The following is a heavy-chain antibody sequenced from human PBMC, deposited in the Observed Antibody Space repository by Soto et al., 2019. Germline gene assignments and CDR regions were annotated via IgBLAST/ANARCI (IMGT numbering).Heavy chain of an antibody. CDR2: IVVGSGNT. J-gene: IGHJ4*02. D-gene: IGHD4-17*01. CDR1: GFNFTSSA. CDR3: AAALHDYGDYVVFYFDY. V-gene: IGHV1-58*01. Sequence: QMQLVQSGPEVKKPGTSVKVSCKASGFNFTSSAVQWVRQARGQRLELIGWIVVGSGNTNYAQKFQERVTITRDMSTSTAYMELSSLRSEDTAVYYCAAALHDYGDYVVFYFDYWGQGTLVTVSS.